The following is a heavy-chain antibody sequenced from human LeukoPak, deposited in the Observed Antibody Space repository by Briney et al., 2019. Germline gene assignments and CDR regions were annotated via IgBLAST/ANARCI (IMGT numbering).Heavy chain of an antibody. D-gene: IGHD3-22*01. CDR2: IYYTGST. CDR3: ARYYSDSSGYYRYFDY. CDR1: GGSISSYY. J-gene: IGHJ4*02. V-gene: IGHV4-59*01. Sequence: PSETLSLTCTVSGGSISSYYWSWIRQPPGKGLEWIGYIYYTGSTNYNPSLKSRLTISVDTSKNQFSLRLSSVTAADTAVYYCARYYSDSSGYYRYFDYWGQGTLVTVSS.